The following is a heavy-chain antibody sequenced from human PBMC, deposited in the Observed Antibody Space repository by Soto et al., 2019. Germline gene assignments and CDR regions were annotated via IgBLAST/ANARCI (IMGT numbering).Heavy chain of an antibody. J-gene: IGHJ4*02. Sequence: ELQLVESGGGLIQPGGSLRLSCAASGFTVTRNYMTWVRLAPGKGLECVSTIHTGGKTFYTDSVKGRFTVSRDASKNTVDLQMNTLSVEDTAVYYCATGGSKRVRGAIVEVFHLEFWGRGTVVTVS. CDR1: GFTVTRNY. D-gene: IGHD3-10*01. CDR2: IHTGGKT. CDR3: ATGGSKRVRGAIVEVFHLEF. V-gene: IGHV3-53*02.